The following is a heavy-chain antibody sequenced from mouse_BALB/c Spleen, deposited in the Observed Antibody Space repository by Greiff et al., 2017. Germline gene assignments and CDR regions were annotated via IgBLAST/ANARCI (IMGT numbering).Heavy chain of an antibody. V-gene: IGHV5-12-1*01. CDR3: ADGNYAAMDY. D-gene: IGHD2-1*01. CDR1: GFAFSSYD. J-gene: IGHJ3*01. Sequence: DVMLVESGGGLVKPGGSLKLSCAASGFAFSSYDMSWVRQTPEKRLEWVAYISSGGGSTYYPDTVKGRFTISRDNAKNTLYLQMSSLKSEDTAMYYCADGNYAAMDYWGQGTLVTVSA. CDR2: ISSGGGST.